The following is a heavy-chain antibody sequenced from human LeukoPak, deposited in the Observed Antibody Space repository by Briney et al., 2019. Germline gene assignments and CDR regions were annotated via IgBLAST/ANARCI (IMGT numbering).Heavy chain of an antibody. Sequence: PSETLSLTCTVSGASISGYYWGWIRQSPGEGLEWIGYIHYSGDTNYVPSLKSRVSISVDTSKNQFSLKLTSLTAADTAVYYCVKVGTGTVDFWGQGTLVSISS. CDR2: IHYSGDT. CDR1: GASISGYY. D-gene: IGHD1-1*01. CDR3: VKVGTGTVDF. V-gene: IGHV4-59*01. J-gene: IGHJ4*02.